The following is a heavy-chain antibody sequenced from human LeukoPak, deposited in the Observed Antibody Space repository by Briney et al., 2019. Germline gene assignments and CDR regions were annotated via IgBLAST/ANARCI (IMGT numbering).Heavy chain of an antibody. CDR3: ARDRAPWGLPGYFDY. Sequence: PGGSLRLSCAASGFTFSSYWMSWVRQAPGKGLEWVANIKQDGSEKYYVDSVKGRFTISRDNAKNSLYLQMNSLRAEDTAVYYCARDRAPWGLPGYFDYWGQGTLVTVSS. J-gene: IGHJ4*02. CDR1: GFTFSSYW. D-gene: IGHD7-27*01. CDR2: IKQDGSEK. V-gene: IGHV3-7*01.